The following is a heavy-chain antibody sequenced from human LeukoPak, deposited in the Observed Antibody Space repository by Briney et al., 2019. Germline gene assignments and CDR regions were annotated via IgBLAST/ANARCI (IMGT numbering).Heavy chain of an antibody. Sequence: SETLSLTCTVSGGSTIVYIGCGVGHPPGRGRGGMGYIYYSGSTNYNPSLKSRVTISVDTSKNQFSLKLSSVTAADTAVYYCARHVGYSSSPPFDYWGQGTLVTVSS. V-gene: IGHV4-59*08. J-gene: IGHJ4*02. D-gene: IGHD6-6*01. CDR3: ARHVGYSSSPPFDY. CDR2: IYYSGST. CDR1: GGSTIVYI.